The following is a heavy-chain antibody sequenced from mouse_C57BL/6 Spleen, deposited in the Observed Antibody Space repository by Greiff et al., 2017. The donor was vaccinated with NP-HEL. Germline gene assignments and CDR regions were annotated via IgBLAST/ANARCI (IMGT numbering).Heavy chain of an antibody. D-gene: IGHD1-1*01. CDR3: AREGYYGSSSYAMDY. V-gene: IGHV3-6*01. J-gene: IGHJ4*01. CDR2: ISYDGSN. CDR1: GYSITSGYY. Sequence: EVKLQESGPGLVKPSQSLSLTCSVTGYSITSGYYWNWIRQFPGNKLEWMGYISYDGSNNYNPSLKNRISITRDTSKNQFFLKLNSVTTEDTATYYCAREGYYGSSSYAMDYWGQGTSVTVSS.